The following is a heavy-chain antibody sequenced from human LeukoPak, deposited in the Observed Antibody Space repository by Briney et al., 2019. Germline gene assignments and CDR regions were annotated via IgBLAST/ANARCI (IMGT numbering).Heavy chain of an antibody. CDR3: ARVYYDSSPWFDP. CDR1: GGSFSGYY. J-gene: IGHJ5*02. V-gene: IGHV4-34*01. D-gene: IGHD3-22*01. CDR2: INHSGST. Sequence: SETLSLTCAVYGGSFSGYYWSWIRPPPGKGLEWIGEINHSGSTNYNPSLKSRVTISVDTSKNQFSLKLSSVTAADTAVYYCARVYYDSSPWFDPWGQGTLVTVSS.